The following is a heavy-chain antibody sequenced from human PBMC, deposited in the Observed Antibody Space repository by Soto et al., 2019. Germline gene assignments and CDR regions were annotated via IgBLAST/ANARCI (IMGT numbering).Heavy chain of an antibody. CDR3: ARSATSGDQHFIDT. J-gene: IGHJ5*02. CDR2: ITPYNGAV. V-gene: IGHV1-45*02. CDR1: GWIFTFQY. Sequence: QMQLLQSGAEVKKTGSSVKISCRTSGWIFTFQYLHWVRQAPGQGLEWLGWITPYNGAVKSSQRFQDRISIAMSNPLTPLFLELRGLRSEDTGLYYCARSATSGDQHFIDTWGQGTLVTASS. D-gene: IGHD7-27*01.